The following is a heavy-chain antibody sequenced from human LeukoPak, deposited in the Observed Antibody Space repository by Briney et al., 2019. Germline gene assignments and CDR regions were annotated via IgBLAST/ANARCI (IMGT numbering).Heavy chain of an antibody. Sequence: GGSLRLSCAASGFTFSNAWMTWVRQAPGKGLEWVGRIYRNADGGTTDYAAPVKGRFTISRDDSKNTLYLRMNSLKTEDTAVYYCTTDSYCSTTTCYASSNYYYGLDAWGQGTSVTVSS. CDR3: TTDSYCSTTTCYASSNYYYGLDA. CDR1: GFTFSNAW. CDR2: IYRNADGGTT. V-gene: IGHV3-15*05. D-gene: IGHD2-2*01. J-gene: IGHJ6*02.